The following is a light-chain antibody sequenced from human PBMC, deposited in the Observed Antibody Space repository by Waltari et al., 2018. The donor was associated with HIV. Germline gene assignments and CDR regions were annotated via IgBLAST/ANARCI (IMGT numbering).Light chain of an antibody. V-gene: IGLV3-19*01. Sequence: SSELTQDPAVSVALGQTVRITCQGDSLRTYSAGWYQQKPGQAPVLVISPLHDRPSGVPYLFSGTSSGKTASLTITGAQADDEADYYCNARDSAGHHAVFGGGTKLTVL. J-gene: IGLJ2*01. CDR2: PLH. CDR1: SLRTYS. CDR3: NARDSAGHHAV.